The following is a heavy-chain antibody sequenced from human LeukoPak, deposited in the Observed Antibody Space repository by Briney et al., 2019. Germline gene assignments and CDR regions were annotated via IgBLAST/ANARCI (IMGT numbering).Heavy chain of an antibody. CDR3: ARGGSSGSPYYYGMDV. Sequence: GGSLRLSCAASVVTVSGDYMNRVPQAPGKGLGWVSVLYSGGTTYTADSVKGRFTISRDNSKNTMYLQMNSLRAEDTAVYYCARGGSSGSPYYYGMDVWGQGTTVTVSS. J-gene: IGHJ6*02. CDR2: LYSGGTT. CDR1: VVTVSGDY. D-gene: IGHD6-19*01. V-gene: IGHV3-66*01.